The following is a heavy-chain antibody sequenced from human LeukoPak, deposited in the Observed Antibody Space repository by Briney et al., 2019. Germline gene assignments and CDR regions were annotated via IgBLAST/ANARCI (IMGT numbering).Heavy chain of an antibody. J-gene: IGHJ4*02. CDR3: ARELFGDRYHDY. CDR2: ISSSGTNV. V-gene: IGHV3-48*03. Sequence: PGGSPRLSCTASGFTFSSYEMNWVRQAPGKGPEWVSYISSSGTNVYYADSLQGRFTISRDNAKNSLYLQMSSLRAEDTAVYYCARELFGDRYHDYWGQGTLVTVSS. CDR1: GFTFSSYE. D-gene: IGHD3-10*02.